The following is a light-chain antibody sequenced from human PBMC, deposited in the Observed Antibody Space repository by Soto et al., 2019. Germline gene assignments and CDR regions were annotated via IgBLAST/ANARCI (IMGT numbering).Light chain of an antibody. V-gene: IGKV1-5*01. CDR2: DAS. CDR1: QNINRW. Sequence: DIPMTQSPSTLAASVGDRVTITCRASQNINRWLAWYQQKPGKAAKVLIYDASSLQSGVPSRFSGSGSGTEFTLTITRLQPDVGTYYCQQYDGNFGPGTKV. J-gene: IGKJ3*01. CDR3: QQYDGN.